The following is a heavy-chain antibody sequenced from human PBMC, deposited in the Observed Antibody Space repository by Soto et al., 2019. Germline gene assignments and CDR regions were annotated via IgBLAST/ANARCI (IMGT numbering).Heavy chain of an antibody. CDR3: ARACSSTSCYDVFDY. J-gene: IGHJ4*02. CDR2: IYTSGST. CDR1: GGSISSYY. Sequence: SETLSLTCTVSGGSISSYYWSWIRQPAGKGLEWIGRIYTSGSTNYNPSLKSRVTMSVDTSKNQFSLKLSSVTAADTAVYYCARACSSTSCYDVFDYWGQGTLVTVSS. V-gene: IGHV4-4*07. D-gene: IGHD2-2*01.